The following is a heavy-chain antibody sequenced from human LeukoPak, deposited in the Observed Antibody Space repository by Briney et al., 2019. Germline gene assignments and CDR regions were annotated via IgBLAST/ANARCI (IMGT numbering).Heavy chain of an antibody. J-gene: IGHJ4*02. CDR3: ARSRGSCYSCGDY. Sequence: ASVKVSCKASGGTFSRYAINWVRQAPGQGLEWMGGIIPIFGTANYVQKFQGRVTITADESTSTAYMELSSLRSEDTAVYYCARSRGSCYSCGDYWGQGTLVTVSS. V-gene: IGHV1-69*01. D-gene: IGHD2-15*01. CDR2: IIPIFGTA. CDR1: GGTFSRYA.